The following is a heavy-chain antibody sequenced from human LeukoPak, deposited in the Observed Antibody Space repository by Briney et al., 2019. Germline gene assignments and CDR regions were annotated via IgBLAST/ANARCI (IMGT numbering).Heavy chain of an antibody. CDR3: ATDVLGYCSSTSCYAFDY. D-gene: IGHD2-2*01. Sequence: ASVMVSCKVSGYTLTELSMHWVRQAPGKGLEWMGGFDPEDGETIYAQKFQGRVTMTEDTSTDTAYMELSSLRSEDTAVYYCATDVLGYCSSTSCYAFDYWGQGTLVTVSS. V-gene: IGHV1-24*01. CDR1: GYTLTELS. CDR2: FDPEDGET. J-gene: IGHJ4*02.